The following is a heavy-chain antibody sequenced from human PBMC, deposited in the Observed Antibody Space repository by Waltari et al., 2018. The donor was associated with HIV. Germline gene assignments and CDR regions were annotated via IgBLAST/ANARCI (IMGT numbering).Heavy chain of an antibody. CDR1: GGSFSGYY. J-gene: IGHJ6*02. CDR3: ARAGYGSGYGMDV. CDR2: INHSGST. Sequence: QVQLQQWGAGLLKPSETLSLTCAVYGGSFSGYYWSWIRQPPGKGLEWIGEINHSGSTNYNPSLKSRVTISVDTSKNQFSLKLSSVTAADTAVYYCARAGYGSGYGMDVWGQGTTVTVSS. V-gene: IGHV4-34*01. D-gene: IGHD3-10*01.